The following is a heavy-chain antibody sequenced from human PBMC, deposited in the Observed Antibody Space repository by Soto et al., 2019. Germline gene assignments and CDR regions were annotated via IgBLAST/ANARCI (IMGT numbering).Heavy chain of an antibody. CDR3: ARGLILWFGELSRRGGYYYYMDV. V-gene: IGHV4-34*01. J-gene: IGHJ6*03. Sequence: QVQLQQWGAGLLQPSETLSLTCAVYGGSLSGYHSGCIRQTPGKGLEWIGGIHDSGNINYNPSLKSLVTVLLETPRKQISLKLRAGTAADSAVYYCARGLILWFGELSRRGGYYYYMDVWGKGTTVAVSS. CDR2: IHDSGNI. CDR1: GGSLSGYH. D-gene: IGHD3-10*01.